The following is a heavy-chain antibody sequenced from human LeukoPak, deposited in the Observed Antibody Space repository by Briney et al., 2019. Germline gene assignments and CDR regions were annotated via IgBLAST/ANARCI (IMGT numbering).Heavy chain of an antibody. V-gene: IGHV3-43*02. J-gene: IGHJ4*02. CDR1: GFTFDDYA. D-gene: IGHD4-17*01. CDR2: ISGDGGST. Sequence: GGSLRLSCAASGFTFDDYAMHWVRQAPGKGLEWVSLISGDGGSTYYSDSVKGRFTISRDNSKNSLYLQMNSLRTEDTALYYCAKDIGDYGAGGYFDYWGQGTLVSVSS. CDR3: AKDIGDYGAGGYFDY.